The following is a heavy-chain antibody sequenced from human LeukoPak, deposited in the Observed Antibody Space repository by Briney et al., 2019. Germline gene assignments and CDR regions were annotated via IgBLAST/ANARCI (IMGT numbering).Heavy chain of an antibody. CDR3: AREWTTWGAFDI. CDR2: IYYSGST. CDR1: GGSISSSSYY. Sequence: SETPSLTCTVSGGSISSSSYYWGWIRQPPGKGLEWIGSIYYSGSTYYNPSLKSRVTISVDTSKNQFSMKLSSVTAADAAVYFCAREWTTWGAFDIWGQGTMVTVSS. J-gene: IGHJ3*02. V-gene: IGHV4-39*07. D-gene: IGHD2/OR15-2a*01.